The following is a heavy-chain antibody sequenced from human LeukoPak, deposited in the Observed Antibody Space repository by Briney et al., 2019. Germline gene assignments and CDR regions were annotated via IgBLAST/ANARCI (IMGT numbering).Heavy chain of an antibody. D-gene: IGHD6-13*01. J-gene: IGHJ4*02. Sequence: PGGSLRLSCAASGFTFDDFALHWVRQAPGKGLEWVSLINSAGDVTHYADSVQGRFSVSRDNIKKSMYLQMNSLRTEDTALYYCVKDMWRSNTWRFDSWGQGTLVTVSS. V-gene: IGHV3-43D*03. CDR1: GFTFDDFA. CDR3: VKDMWRSNTWRFDS. CDR2: INSAGDVT.